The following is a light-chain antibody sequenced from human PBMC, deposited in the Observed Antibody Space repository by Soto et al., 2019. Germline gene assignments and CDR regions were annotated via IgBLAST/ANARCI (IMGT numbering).Light chain of an antibody. CDR2: DAS. Sequence: EIVLTQSPATLSLSPGERTTLSCRTSKSVMYYLGWYQQKPGQAPRLLIYDASTRATGIPARFSGSGSGTDFTLTISSLEPEDFAVYYCQQRSVWYTFGQGTKLEIK. CDR1: KSVMYY. J-gene: IGKJ2*01. CDR3: QQRSVWYT. V-gene: IGKV3-11*01.